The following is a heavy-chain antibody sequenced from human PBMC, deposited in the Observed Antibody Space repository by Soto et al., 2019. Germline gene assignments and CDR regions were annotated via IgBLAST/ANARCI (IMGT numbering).Heavy chain of an antibody. V-gene: IGHV1-46*01. CDR1: GYTFISHY. CDR3: ARDQIITISEYYFDY. J-gene: IGHJ4*02. Sequence: QVQLVQSGAEVKKPGASVKVSCKASGYTFISHYMHWVRQAPGQGLEWMGMINPSSGSTSYAQKFQGRVTMTRDTSTSTVYVELSSLRSEDTAVYYCARDQIITISEYYFDYWGQGTLVTVSS. CDR2: INPSSGST. D-gene: IGHD3-3*01.